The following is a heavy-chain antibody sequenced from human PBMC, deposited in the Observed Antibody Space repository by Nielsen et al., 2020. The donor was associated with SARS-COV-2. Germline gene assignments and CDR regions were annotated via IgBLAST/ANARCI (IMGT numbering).Heavy chain of an antibody. D-gene: IGHD3-22*01. CDR2: ISYDGSNK. V-gene: IGHV3-30*04. CDR3: AREGYYDSSFDP. Sequence: GGSLRLSCAASGFTFSSYAMYWVRQAPGKGLEWVAVISYDGSNKYYADSVKGRFTISRDNSKNTLYLQMNSLRAEDTAVYYCAREGYYDSSFDPWGQGTPVTVS. J-gene: IGHJ5*02. CDR1: GFTFSSYA.